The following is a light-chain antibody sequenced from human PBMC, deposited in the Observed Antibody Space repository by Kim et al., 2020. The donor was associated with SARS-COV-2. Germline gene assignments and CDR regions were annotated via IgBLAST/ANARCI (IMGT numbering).Light chain of an antibody. CDR3: SSDRDTSNDV. CDR1: RRDIGGYNY. J-gene: IGLJ1*01. CDR2: DVN. V-gene: IGLV2-14*04. Sequence: GQSSTPSSTGTRRDIGGYNYDSWYQQHPGKAPRLLIYDVNERSSGVPDRFSGSKSANTASLTISGLQAEDEANYYCSSDRDTSNDVFGAGTKVTVL.